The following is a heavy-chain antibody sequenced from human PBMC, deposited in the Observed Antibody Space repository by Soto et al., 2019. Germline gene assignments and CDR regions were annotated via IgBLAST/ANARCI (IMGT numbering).Heavy chain of an antibody. V-gene: IGHV1-18*01. CDR1: GYTFTSYG. CDR3: AAGKMTTVTYDAFDI. Sequence: ASVKVSCKASGYTFTSYGISWVRQAPGQGLEWMGWISAYNGNTNYAQKLQGRVTMTTDTSTSTAYMELRSLRSDDTAVYYCAAGKMTTVTYDAFDIWGQGTMVTVSS. CDR2: ISAYNGNT. J-gene: IGHJ3*02. D-gene: IGHD4-17*01.